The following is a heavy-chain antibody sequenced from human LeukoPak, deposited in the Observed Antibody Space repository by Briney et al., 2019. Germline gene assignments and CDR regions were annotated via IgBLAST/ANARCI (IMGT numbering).Heavy chain of an antibody. Sequence: GGSLRLSCAASGFTFSSYWMHWVRQAPGKGLEWVAIIWYDGSNKYYGDSVKGRFTISRDNSKNTVYLQMNSLRAEDTAVYYCARDRTTHYFDYWGQGTLVTVSS. CDR1: GFTFSSYW. V-gene: IGHV3-33*08. CDR3: ARDRTTHYFDY. J-gene: IGHJ4*02. D-gene: IGHD1-14*01. CDR2: IWYDGSNK.